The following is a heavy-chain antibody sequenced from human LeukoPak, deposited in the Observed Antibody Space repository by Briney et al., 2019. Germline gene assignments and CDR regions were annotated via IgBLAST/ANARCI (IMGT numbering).Heavy chain of an antibody. J-gene: IGHJ5*02. CDR2: INPSGGST. CDR3: AKDPWTQWLVLNWFDP. V-gene: IGHV1-46*01. CDR1: GYTFTSYY. Sequence: ASVKISCKASGYTFTSYYMHWVRQAPGQGLEWMGIINPSGGSTSYAQKFQGRVTMTRDTSTSTVYMELSSLRAEDTAVYYCAKDPWTQWLVLNWFDPWGQGTLVTVSS. D-gene: IGHD6-19*01.